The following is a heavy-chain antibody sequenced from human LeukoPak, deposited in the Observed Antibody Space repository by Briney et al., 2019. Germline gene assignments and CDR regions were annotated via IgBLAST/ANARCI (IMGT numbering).Heavy chain of an antibody. V-gene: IGHV4-39*01. D-gene: IGHD1-26*01. CDR2: IYYSWST. CDR1: GGSISSSSYY. Sequence: SETLSLTCTVSGGSISSSSYYWGRIRKPPGKGLEWIGSIYYSWSTYYDPSLKSRVTISVDTSKNQFSLKLSSVTAADTAVYYCASDGSGSYHQHCGQGTLVTVSS. CDR3: ASDGSGSYHQH. J-gene: IGHJ1*01.